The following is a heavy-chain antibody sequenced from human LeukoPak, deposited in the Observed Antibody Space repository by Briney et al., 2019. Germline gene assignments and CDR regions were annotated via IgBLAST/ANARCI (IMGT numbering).Heavy chain of an antibody. D-gene: IGHD3-9*01. CDR3: ARATYYDIYALDY. V-gene: IGHV4-30-2*01. CDR2: IYHSGST. Sequence: PSETLSLTCAVSGGSISSGGYSWSWIRQPPGKGLEWIGYIYHSGSTYYNPSLKSRVTISVDRSKNQFSLKLSSVTAADTAVYYCARATYYDIYALDYWGQGTLVTVSS. CDR1: GGSISSGGYS. J-gene: IGHJ4*02.